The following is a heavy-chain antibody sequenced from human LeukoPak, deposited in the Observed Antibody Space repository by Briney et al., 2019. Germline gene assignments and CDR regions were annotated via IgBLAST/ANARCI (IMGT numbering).Heavy chain of an antibody. Sequence: GGSLRLSCTASGFTFGDYAMSWVRQAPGKGLEWVGFIRSKAYGGTTEYAASVKGRFTISRDDSKSIAYLQMNSLKTEDTAVYYCTRERVLTDRVWFDPWGQGTLVRVSS. CDR3: TRERVLTDRVWFDP. V-gene: IGHV3-49*04. CDR1: GFTFGDYA. D-gene: IGHD2-21*02. J-gene: IGHJ5*02. CDR2: IRSKAYGGTT.